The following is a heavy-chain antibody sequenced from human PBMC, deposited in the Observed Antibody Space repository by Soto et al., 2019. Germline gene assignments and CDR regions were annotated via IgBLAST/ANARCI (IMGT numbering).Heavy chain of an antibody. CDR1: GYTFTSYA. CDR2: INAGNGNT. V-gene: IGHV1-3*01. J-gene: IGHJ4*02. Sequence: WASVKVSCKASGYTFTSYAMHWVRQAPGQRLEWMGWINAGNGNTKYSQKFQGRVTITRDTSASTAYMELSSLRSEDPAVYYCARTKAPYYFDYWGQGTLVTVSS. CDR3: ARTKAPYYFDY. D-gene: IGHD2-8*01.